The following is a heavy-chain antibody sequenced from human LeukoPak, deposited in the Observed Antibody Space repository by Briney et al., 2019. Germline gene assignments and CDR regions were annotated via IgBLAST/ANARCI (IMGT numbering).Heavy chain of an antibody. D-gene: IGHD3-22*01. CDR3: ARDVGGYYLDY. CDR1: GFTFSSYG. J-gene: IGHJ4*02. V-gene: IGHV3-33*01. CDR2: IWYDGSNK. Sequence: GGSLRLPCAASGFTFSSYGMHWVRQAPGKGLEWVAVIWYDGSNKYYADSVKGRFTISRDNSKNTLYLQMNSLRAEDTAVYYCARDVGGYYLDYWGQGTLVTVSS.